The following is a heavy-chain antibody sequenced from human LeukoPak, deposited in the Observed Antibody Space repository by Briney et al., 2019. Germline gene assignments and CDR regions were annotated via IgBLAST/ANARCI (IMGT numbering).Heavy chain of an antibody. CDR1: GYTFTSYA. CDR2: INAGNGNT. D-gene: IGHD4-23*01. V-gene: IGHV1-3*01. Sequence: PGASGKVSCKASGYTFTSYAMHWVRQAPGQRLEWMGWINAGNGNTKYSQKFQGRVTITRDTSASTAYMELSSLRSEDTAVYYCARKRGFRATVVTSDYYYGMDVWGQGTTVTVSS. J-gene: IGHJ6*02. CDR3: ARKRGFRATVVTSDYYYGMDV.